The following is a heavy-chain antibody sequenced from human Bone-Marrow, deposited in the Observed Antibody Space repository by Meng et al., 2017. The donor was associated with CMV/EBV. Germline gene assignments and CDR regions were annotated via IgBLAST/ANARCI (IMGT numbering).Heavy chain of an antibody. Sequence: SVKVSCKASGGTFSSYTISWVRQAPGHGREWMGRIIPILGIANYAQKFQGRVTITADKSTSKAYMELSSLRSEDTAVYYCARDGGLTVTTWDYFYYGMDFWGQGTTVTVSS. D-gene: IGHD1-7*01. CDR2: IIPILGIA. CDR3: ARDGGLTVTTWDYFYYGMDF. CDR1: GGTFSSYT. V-gene: IGHV1-69*04. J-gene: IGHJ6*02.